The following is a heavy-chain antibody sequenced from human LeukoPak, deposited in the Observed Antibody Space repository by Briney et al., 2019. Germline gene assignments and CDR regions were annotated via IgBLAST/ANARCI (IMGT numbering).Heavy chain of an antibody. V-gene: IGHV3-23*01. CDR1: GFTFSSDG. J-gene: IGHJ4*02. CDR3: ARDSPGIAAARHY. CDR2: IRGSSFTT. Sequence: PGGSLRLSCAASGFTFSSDGMIWVRQAPGKGLEWVSAIRGSSFTTYYADSVKGRFTISRDNSKNTLYLQMNSLRAEDTAVYYCARDSPGIAAARHYWGQGTLVTVSS. D-gene: IGHD6-13*01.